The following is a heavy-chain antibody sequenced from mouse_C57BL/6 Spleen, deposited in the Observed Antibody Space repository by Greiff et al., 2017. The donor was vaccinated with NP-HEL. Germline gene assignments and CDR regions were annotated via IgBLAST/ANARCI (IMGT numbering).Heavy chain of an antibody. CDR2: IYPGSGNT. V-gene: IGHV1-66*01. J-gene: IGHJ2*01. CDR3: AREGYYGSSSYYFDY. Sequence: VQLQESGPELVKPGASVKISCKASGYSFTSYYIHWVKQRPGQGLEWIGWIYPGSGNTKYNEKFKGKATLTADTSSSTAYMQLSSLTSEDSAVYYCAREGYYGSSSYYFDYWGQGTTLTVSS. CDR1: GYSFTSYY. D-gene: IGHD1-1*01.